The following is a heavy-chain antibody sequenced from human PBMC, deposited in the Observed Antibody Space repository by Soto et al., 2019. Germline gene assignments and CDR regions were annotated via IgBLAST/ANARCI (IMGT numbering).Heavy chain of an antibody. V-gene: IGHV1-69*13. Sequence: GASVKVSCKASGGTFSSYAISWVRQAPGQGLEWMGGIIPIFGTANYAQKFQGRVTITADESTSTAYMELSSLRSEDTAVYYCARSKGNYPPQGDYYGMDVWGQGTTVTVSS. CDR3: ARSKGNYPPQGDYYGMDV. CDR1: GGTFSSYA. J-gene: IGHJ6*02. CDR2: IIPIFGTA. D-gene: IGHD4-4*01.